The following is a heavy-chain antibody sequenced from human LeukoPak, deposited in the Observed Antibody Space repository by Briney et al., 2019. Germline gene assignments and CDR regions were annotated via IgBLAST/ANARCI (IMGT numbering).Heavy chain of an antibody. V-gene: IGHV4-34*01. CDR2: VNHSGST. Sequence: SETLSLTCAVYGGSFSGYYWSWIRQPPGKGLEWIGEVNHSGSTNYNPSLKSRVTISVDTSKNQFSLKLSSVAAADTAVYYCARGSPFHWGQGTLVTVSS. CDR3: ARGSPFH. J-gene: IGHJ4*02. CDR1: GGSFSGYY. D-gene: IGHD2-21*01.